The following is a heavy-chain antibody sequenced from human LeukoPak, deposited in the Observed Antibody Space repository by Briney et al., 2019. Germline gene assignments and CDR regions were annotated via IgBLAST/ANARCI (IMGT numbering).Heavy chain of an antibody. CDR1: GFTFDDYA. J-gene: IGHJ4*02. V-gene: IGHV3-9*01. CDR2: LSWNSGSI. D-gene: IGHD6-19*01. CDR3: AKVLARIAVAGAFDY. Sequence: GGSLRLSCAASGFTFDDYAMQWVRHAPGKGLEWVSGLSWNSGSIGYADSVKGRFSISRDKAKNSLYLQMNSLRAEDTAFYYCAKVLARIAVAGAFDYWGQGTLVTVSS.